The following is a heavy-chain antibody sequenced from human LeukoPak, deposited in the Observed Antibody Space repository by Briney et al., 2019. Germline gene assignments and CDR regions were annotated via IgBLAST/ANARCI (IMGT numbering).Heavy chain of an antibody. CDR3: ARDRGVTGFAY. D-gene: IGHD2-21*02. CDR1: GYTFTSYY. V-gene: IGHV1-46*01. CDR2: INPSGGST. Sequence: ASVKVSCKASGYTFTSYYMHWVRQAPGQGLEWMGIINPSGGSTSYAQKLQGRVTMTRDMSTSTVYMELSSLRSEDTAVYYCARDRGVTGFAYWGQGTLVTVSS. J-gene: IGHJ4*02.